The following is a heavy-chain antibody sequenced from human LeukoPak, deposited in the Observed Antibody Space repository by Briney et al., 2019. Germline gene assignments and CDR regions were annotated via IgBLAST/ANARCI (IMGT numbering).Heavy chain of an antibody. V-gene: IGHV1-2*02. D-gene: IGHD6-13*01. CDR3: ARPVSGSWYNWFDP. CDR1: GCTFTGYY. Sequence: ASVKVSCKASGCTFTGYYMHWVRQAPGQGLEWMGWINPNSGGTNYAQKFQGRVTMTRDTSISTAYMELSRLRSDDTAVYYCARPVSGSWYNWFDPWGQGTLVTVSS. CDR2: INPNSGGT. J-gene: IGHJ5*02.